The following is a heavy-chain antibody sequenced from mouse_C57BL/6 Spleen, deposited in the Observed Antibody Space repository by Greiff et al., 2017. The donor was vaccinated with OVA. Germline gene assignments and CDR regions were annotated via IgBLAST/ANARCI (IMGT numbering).Heavy chain of an antibody. D-gene: IGHD4-1*01. CDR3: AKDTGNYYAMDY. J-gene: IGHJ4*01. CDR1: GYSITSGYF. CDR2: ISYDDSN. Sequence: DVHLVESGPGLVKPSQSLSLTCSVTGYSITSGYFCNWIRQFPGNKLEWMGYISYDDSNNYNPPIKNQITITRDTSKNQFVLKLNSVTTEDTTTDYCAKDTGNYYAMDYWGQGTSVTVSS. V-gene: IGHV3-6*01.